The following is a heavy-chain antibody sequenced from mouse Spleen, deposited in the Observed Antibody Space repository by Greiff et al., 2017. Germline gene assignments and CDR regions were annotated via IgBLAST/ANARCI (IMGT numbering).Heavy chain of an antibody. J-gene: IGHJ1*01. D-gene: IGHD1-1*01. CDR1: GYTFTEYT. Sequence: VKLMESGAELVKPGASVKLSCKASGYTFTEYTIHWVKQRSGQGLEWIGWFYPGSGSIKYNEKFKDKATLTADKSSSTVYMELSRLTSEDSAVYFCARHGSPYYGSSYGWYFDVWGAGTTVTVSS. V-gene: IGHV1-62-2*01. CDR3: ARHGSPYYGSSYGWYFDV. CDR2: FYPGSGSI.